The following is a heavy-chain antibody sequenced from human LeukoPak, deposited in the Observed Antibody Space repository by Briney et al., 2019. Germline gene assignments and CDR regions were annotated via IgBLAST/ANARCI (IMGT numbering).Heavy chain of an antibody. CDR1: GGSISNYY. Sequence: PSETLSLTCTVSGGSISNYYRNWIRQPAGKGLEWIGRIYTSGTTNYNPSLKSRVSMSVDTSKNQFSLKLSSVTAADTAVYYCARGKVVAGTPGQNSWDHWGQGTLVTVSS. V-gene: IGHV4-4*07. CDR3: ARGKVVAGTPGQNSWDH. J-gene: IGHJ4*02. CDR2: IYTSGTT. D-gene: IGHD6-19*01.